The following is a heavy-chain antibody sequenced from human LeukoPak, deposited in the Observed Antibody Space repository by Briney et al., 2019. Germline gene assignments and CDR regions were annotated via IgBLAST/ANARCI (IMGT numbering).Heavy chain of an antibody. D-gene: IGHD4-17*01. CDR1: GGSMNNYY. CDR3: ARYDYGDCRFDP. J-gene: IGHJ5*02. CDR2: ISDSGST. V-gene: IGHV4-59*01. Sequence: SETLSLTCTVSGGSMNNYYWSWIRQAPGKGLEWIGYISDSGSTNYNPSLRSRVTISVDTSKNQFSLKLSSVTAAGTALYYCARYDYGDCRFDPWGQGTLVTVSS.